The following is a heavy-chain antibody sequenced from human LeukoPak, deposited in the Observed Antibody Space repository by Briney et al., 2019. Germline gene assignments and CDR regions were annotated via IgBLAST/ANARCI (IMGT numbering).Heavy chain of an antibody. CDR3: AREINDSSGYYFRFDY. J-gene: IGHJ4*02. D-gene: IGHD3-22*01. CDR1: GGSISSGGYY. CDR2: IYYSGST. V-gene: IGHV4-31*03. Sequence: SQTLSLTCTVSGGSISSGGYYWSWIRQHPGKGLEWIGYIYYSGSTYYNPSLKSRVTISVDTSKNQFSLKLSSVTAADTAVYYCAREINDSSGYYFRFDYWGQGTLVTVSS.